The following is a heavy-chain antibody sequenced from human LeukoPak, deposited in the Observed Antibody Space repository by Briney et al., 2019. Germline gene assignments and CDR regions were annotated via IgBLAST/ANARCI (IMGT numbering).Heavy chain of an antibody. CDR1: GGSFNAYA. CDR3: ARGLDASMETAYDY. J-gene: IGHJ4*02. V-gene: IGHV1-69*05. Sequence: SVRVSCKALGGSFNAYAISWVRQAPGQGLEWMGGIIPIFGTSNYAQKLQGRVTISTDESTSTAYMEVGSLRSEDTAIYYCARGLDASMETAYDYWGQGTLVTVSS. CDR2: IIPIFGTS. D-gene: IGHD5-18*01.